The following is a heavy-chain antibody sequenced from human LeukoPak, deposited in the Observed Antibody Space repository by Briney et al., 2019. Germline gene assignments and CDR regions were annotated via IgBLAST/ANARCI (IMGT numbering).Heavy chain of an antibody. V-gene: IGHV3-30*03. Sequence: GGSLRLSCAASGFTFSSYGMHWVRQAPGKGLEWVAVISYDGSNKYYADSVKGRFTISRDNSKNTLYLQMNSLRAEDTAVYYCASDNIVVVPDDAFDIWGQGTMVTVSS. CDR3: ASDNIVVVPDDAFDI. J-gene: IGHJ3*02. CDR2: ISYDGSNK. D-gene: IGHD2-2*01. CDR1: GFTFSSYG.